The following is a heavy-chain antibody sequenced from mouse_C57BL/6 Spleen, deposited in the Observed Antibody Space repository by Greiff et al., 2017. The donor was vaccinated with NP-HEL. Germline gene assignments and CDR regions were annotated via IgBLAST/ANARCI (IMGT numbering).Heavy chain of an antibody. CDR1: GYSITSGYY. J-gene: IGHJ4*01. Sequence: ESGPGLVKPSQSLSLTCSVTGYSITSGYYWNWIRQFPGNKLEWMGYISYDGSNNYNPSLKNRIPITRDTSKNQFFLKLNSVTTEDTATYYCARGGYSNLYAMDYWGQGTSVTVSS. D-gene: IGHD2-5*01. CDR3: ARGGYSNLYAMDY. V-gene: IGHV3-6*01. CDR2: ISYDGSN.